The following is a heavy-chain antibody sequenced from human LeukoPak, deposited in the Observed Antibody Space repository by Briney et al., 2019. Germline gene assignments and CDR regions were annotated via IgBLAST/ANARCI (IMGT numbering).Heavy chain of an antibody. V-gene: IGHV4-4*07. CDR3: ARATYSSSADAFDI. CDR1: VGSISSYY. J-gene: IGHJ3*02. D-gene: IGHD6-13*01. CDR2: IYTSGST. Sequence: SETLSLTCTGSVGSISSYYWSWIRQPAGKGLEWIGRIYTSGSTNYNPSLKSRVTMSVDTSKNQFSLKLSSVTAADTAVYYCARATYSSSADAFDIWGQGTMVTVSS.